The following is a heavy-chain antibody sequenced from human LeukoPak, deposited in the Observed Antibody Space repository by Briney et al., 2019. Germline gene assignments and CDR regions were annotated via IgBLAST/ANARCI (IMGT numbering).Heavy chain of an antibody. D-gene: IGHD2-8*01. J-gene: IGHJ3*02. CDR1: GFTFSSYW. Sequence: GGSLRLSCAASGFTFSSYWMSWVRQAPGKGLEWVAFIRYDGSNKYYADSVKGRFTISRDNSKNTLYLQMNSLRAEDTAVYYCAKDVMLKTDAFDIWGQGTMVTVSS. CDR2: IRYDGSNK. V-gene: IGHV3-30*02. CDR3: AKDVMLKTDAFDI.